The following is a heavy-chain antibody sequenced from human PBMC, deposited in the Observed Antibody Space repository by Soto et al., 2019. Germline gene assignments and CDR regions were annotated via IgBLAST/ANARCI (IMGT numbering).Heavy chain of an antibody. V-gene: IGHV3-30*18. J-gene: IGHJ4*02. D-gene: IGHD4-4*01. Sequence: GGSLRLSCAASGFTFSSYGMHWVRQAPGKGLEWVAVISYDGSNKYYADSVKGRFTISRDNSKNTLYLQMNSLRAEDTAAYYCAKGSVATDFDYWGQGTLVTVSS. CDR1: GFTFSSYG. CDR3: AKGSVATDFDY. CDR2: ISYDGSNK.